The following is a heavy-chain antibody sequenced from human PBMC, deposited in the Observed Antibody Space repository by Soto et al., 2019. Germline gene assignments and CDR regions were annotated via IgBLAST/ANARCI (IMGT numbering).Heavy chain of an antibody. CDR1: GYTFTSDY. J-gene: IGHJ3*02. V-gene: IGHV1-46*01. D-gene: IGHD5-12*01. CDR2: INPSGGST. Sequence: ASVKVSCKASGYTFTSDYMYWVRQAPGQGLEWMGIINPSGGSTSYAQKFQGRVTMTRDTSTSTVYMELSSLRSEKTAVYYCARVEMATIKGNAFDIWGQGTMVTVSS. CDR3: ARVEMATIKGNAFDI.